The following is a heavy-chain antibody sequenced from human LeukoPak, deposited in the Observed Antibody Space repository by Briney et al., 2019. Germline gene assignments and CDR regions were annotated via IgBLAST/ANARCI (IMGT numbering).Heavy chain of an antibody. CDR2: IYPGDSDT. V-gene: IGHV5-51*01. Sequence: GESLKISCKGSGYSFTSYWIGWVRQMPGKGLEWMGIIYPGDSDTRYSPSFEGRVTISADKSVTTAYLEWNSLKASDTALYYCVRQGLQSGTYPAYWGPGTLVTVSS. CDR3: VRQGLQSGTYPAY. J-gene: IGHJ4*02. CDR1: GYSFTSYW. D-gene: IGHD1-26*01.